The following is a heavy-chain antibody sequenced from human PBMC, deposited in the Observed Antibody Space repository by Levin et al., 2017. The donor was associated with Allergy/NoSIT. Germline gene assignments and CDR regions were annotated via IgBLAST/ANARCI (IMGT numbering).Heavy chain of an antibody. CDR3: AKRFQDSSSWYADLPYFDY. D-gene: IGHD6-13*01. V-gene: IGHV3-30*18. CDR2: ISYDGSNK. J-gene: IGHJ4*02. Sequence: GSLRLSCAASGFTFRSYGMHWVRQAPGKGLEWVAVISYDGSNKYYADSVKGRFTISRDNSKNTLYLQMNSLRAEDTAVYYCAKRFQDSSSWYADLPYFDYWGQGTLVTVSS. CDR1: GFTFRSYG.